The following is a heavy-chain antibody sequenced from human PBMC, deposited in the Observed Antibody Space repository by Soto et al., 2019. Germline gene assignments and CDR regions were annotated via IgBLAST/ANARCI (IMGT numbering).Heavy chain of an antibody. CDR1: GFSFSTYS. J-gene: IGHJ6*02. Sequence: ELQLAESGGGLVQPGGSLRLSCLASGFSFSTYSMNWIRQAPGKGLEWMSYINARSTTVYYAESVKGRFTISRDNARDSLYLQMDSLRAEDTAVYFCVRDHPAFEFSFGMDVWGQGTTVIVSS. CDR3: VRDHPAFEFSFGMDV. CDR2: INARSTTV. D-gene: IGHD3-10*01. V-gene: IGHV3-48*01.